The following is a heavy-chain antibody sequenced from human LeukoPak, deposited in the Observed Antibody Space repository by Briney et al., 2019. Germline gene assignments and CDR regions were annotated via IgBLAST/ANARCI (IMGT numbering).Heavy chain of an antibody. D-gene: IGHD2-15*01. CDR2: INPNSGGT. Sequence: ASVKVSCKASGYTFTGYYMHWVRQAPGQGLEWMGWINPNSGGTNYAQKFQGRVTMTRDTSISTAYMELSRLRSDDTAVYYCARVEESNRGGSDSFDYWGQGTLVTVSS. CDR1: GYTFTGYY. J-gene: IGHJ4*02. CDR3: ARVEESNRGGSDSFDY. V-gene: IGHV1-2*02.